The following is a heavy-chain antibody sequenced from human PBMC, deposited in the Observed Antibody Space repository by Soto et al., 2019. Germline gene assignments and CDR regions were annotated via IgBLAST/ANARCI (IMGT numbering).Heavy chain of an antibody. CDR3: AKDLGYSYGYYYYGMDV. V-gene: IGHV3-23*01. Sequence: EVQLLESGGGLVQPGGSLRLSCAASGFTFSSYAMSLVRQAPGKGLEWVSAISGSGGSTYYAVSVKGRFTISRDNSKNTLYLQMNSLRAEDTAVYYCAKDLGYSYGYYYYGMDVWGQGTTVTVSS. CDR2: ISGSGGST. D-gene: IGHD5-18*01. CDR1: GFTFSSYA. J-gene: IGHJ6*02.